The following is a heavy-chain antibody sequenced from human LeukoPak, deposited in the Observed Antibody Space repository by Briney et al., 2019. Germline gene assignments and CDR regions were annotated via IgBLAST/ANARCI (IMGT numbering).Heavy chain of an antibody. J-gene: IGHJ4*02. CDR1: GFIFDNYV. CDR3: ASGYDYVWGSYRYPLAY. D-gene: IGHD3-16*02. CDR2: IRATASST. Sequence: GGSLRLSCAASGFIFDNYVMSWVRQVPGKGLEWVAGIRATASSTSYAASVQGRFIISRDNSKNILYLQMNSLRAEDTAVYYCASGYDYVWGSYRYPLAYWGQGTLVTVSS. V-gene: IGHV3-23*01.